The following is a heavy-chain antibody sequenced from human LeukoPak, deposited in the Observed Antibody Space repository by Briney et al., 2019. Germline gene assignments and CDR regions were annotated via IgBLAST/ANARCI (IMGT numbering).Heavy chain of an antibody. CDR2: INHSGST. Sequence: PSETLSLTCAVYGGSFSGYYWSWIRQPPGKGLEWIGEINHSGSTNYNPSLKSRVTMSVDTSKNQFSLKLSSVTAADTAVYYCARGYYDFWSGRGSRTIDYYFDYWGQGTLVTVSS. D-gene: IGHD3-3*01. CDR3: ARGYYDFWSGRGSRTIDYYFDY. CDR1: GGSFSGYY. V-gene: IGHV4-34*01. J-gene: IGHJ4*02.